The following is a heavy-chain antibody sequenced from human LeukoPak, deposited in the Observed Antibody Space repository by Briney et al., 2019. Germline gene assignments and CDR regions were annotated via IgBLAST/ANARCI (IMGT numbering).Heavy chain of an antibody. CDR1: GFTFSNYG. D-gene: IGHD2-8*01. Sequence: GRSLRLSCAASGFTFSNYGMHWVRQAPGKGLDWVALIWDDGNNKYYADSVKGRFTISRDNSKNTLYLQMNSLRAEDTAVYYCARDNGEWRLNWFDHWGQGTLVTVSS. J-gene: IGHJ5*02. CDR3: ARDNGEWRLNWFDH. CDR2: IWDDGNNK. V-gene: IGHV3-33*08.